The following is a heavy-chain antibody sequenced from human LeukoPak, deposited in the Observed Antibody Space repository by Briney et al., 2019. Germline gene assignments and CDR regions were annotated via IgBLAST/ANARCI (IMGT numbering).Heavy chain of an antibody. J-gene: IGHJ6*04. CDR1: GGTFSSYT. V-gene: IGHV1-69*06. D-gene: IGHD2-15*01. Sequence: EASVKVSCKASGGTFSSYTISWVRQAPGQGLEWMGGIIPLFGTPDYAQKFQDRLTITADKSTSTAYMELSSLRSEDTVVYYCASATLRCSGGSCYEMDVWGKGTTVTVSS. CDR2: IIPLFGTP. CDR3: ASATLRCSGGSCYEMDV.